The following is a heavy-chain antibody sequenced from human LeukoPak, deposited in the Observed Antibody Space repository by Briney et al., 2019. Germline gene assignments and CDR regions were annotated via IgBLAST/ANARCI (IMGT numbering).Heavy chain of an antibody. J-gene: IGHJ4*02. CDR3: ASGYSSSGYDY. D-gene: IGHD3-22*01. Sequence: PSETLSLTCTASGGSISSYYWSWIRQPAGQGLEWIGRIYTSGSTNYNPSLKSRVTMSVDTSKNQFSLKLSSVTAADTAVYYCASGYSSSGYDYWGQGTLVTVSS. CDR1: GGSISSYY. V-gene: IGHV4-4*07. CDR2: IYTSGST.